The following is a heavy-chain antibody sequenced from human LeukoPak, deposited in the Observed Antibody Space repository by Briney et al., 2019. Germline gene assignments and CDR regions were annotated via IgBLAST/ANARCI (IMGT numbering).Heavy chain of an antibody. D-gene: IGHD2-15*01. J-gene: IGHJ6*02. CDR2: IGTSNSFI. CDR1: GFTFSTYS. Sequence: GGSLRLSCAASGFTFSTYSMNWVRQAPGKGLEWVSSIGTSNSFIYYADSVKGRFTISRDNAKNSLSLQMNSLRAEDTAVNYCARDGSRYCSGGSCYSPSRVDVWGQGTTVTVSS. CDR3: ARDGSRYCSGGSCYSPSRVDV. V-gene: IGHV3-21*01.